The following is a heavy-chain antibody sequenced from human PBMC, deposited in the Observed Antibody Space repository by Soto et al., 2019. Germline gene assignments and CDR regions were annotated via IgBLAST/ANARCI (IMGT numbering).Heavy chain of an antibody. CDR2: IKQDGSEK. V-gene: IGHV3-7*01. J-gene: IGHJ6*02. CDR1: GFTFSSYW. Sequence: LRLSCSASGFTFSSYWMSWVRQAPGKGLEWVANIKQDGSEKYYVDSVKGRFTISRDNAKNSLYLQMNSLRAEDTAVYYCARDSWLAVAAVYYYYGMDVWGQGTTVTVSS. CDR3: ARDSWLAVAAVYYYYGMDV. D-gene: IGHD6-19*01.